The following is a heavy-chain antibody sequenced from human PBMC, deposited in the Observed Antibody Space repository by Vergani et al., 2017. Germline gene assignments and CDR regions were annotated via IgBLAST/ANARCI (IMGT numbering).Heavy chain of an antibody. CDR2: IIPIFGTA. V-gene: IGHV1-69*13. CDR3: ARDSDDFWGGYGPFLDY. D-gene: IGHD3-3*01. Sequence: QVQLVQSGAEVKKPGSSVKVSCKASGGTFSSYAISWVRQAPGQGLEWMGGIIPIFGTANYSQKFQGRVTITADESTSTGYMELSSLRSEDTAVYYCARDSDDFWGGYGPFLDYWGQGTLVTVSS. J-gene: IGHJ4*02. CDR1: GGTFSSYA.